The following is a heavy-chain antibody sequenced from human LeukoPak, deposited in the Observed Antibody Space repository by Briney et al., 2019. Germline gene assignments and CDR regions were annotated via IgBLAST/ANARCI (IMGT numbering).Heavy chain of an antibody. CDR3: AASGSFSSFGY. CDR2: ISSSSRLI. Sequence: GGSLRLSCAASGSGFTFVSYNLNWVRQAPGKGPEWVSYISSSSRLIYYADSVKGRFTISRDNANSSLYLQMNSLRDEDTAVYYCAASGSFSSFGYWGQGTLVTVSS. D-gene: IGHD3-10*01. CDR1: GSGFTFVSYN. V-gene: IGHV3-48*02. J-gene: IGHJ4*02.